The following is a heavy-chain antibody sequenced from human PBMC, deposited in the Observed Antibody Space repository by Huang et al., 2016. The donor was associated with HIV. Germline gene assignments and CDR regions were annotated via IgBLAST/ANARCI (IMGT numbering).Heavy chain of an antibody. V-gene: IGHV4-39*01. J-gene: IGHJ5*02. CDR2: IHHSGTA. CDR3: ARQGGDCTSISCYLSWFDP. D-gene: IGHD2-2*01. Sequence: QLQLQESGPGLVKPSQNLSLTCTVFGGSFSSRNYSWAWIRQTPGKGLEWIGSIHHSGTAYYNRSRKSRVSMIVDKSKNQFAQEVTSATAADSAIYYCARQGGDCTSISCYLSWFDPWGQGTLVTVSS. CDR1: GGSFSSRNYS.